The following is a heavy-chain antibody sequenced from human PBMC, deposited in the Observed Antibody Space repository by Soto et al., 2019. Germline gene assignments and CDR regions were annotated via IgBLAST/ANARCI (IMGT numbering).Heavy chain of an antibody. D-gene: IGHD3-22*01. Sequence: GGSLRLSCAASGFTFSAYGIHWVRQAPGKGLEWVAVISHDGNNEHYTDSVKGRFTISRDNSKNTLYLQMNSLRAEDTAVYYCAKDSYYHDTSGYYIFDYWGQGTLVTVSS. J-gene: IGHJ4*02. CDR1: GFTFSAYG. CDR2: ISHDGNNE. CDR3: AKDSYYHDTSGYYIFDY. V-gene: IGHV3-30*18.